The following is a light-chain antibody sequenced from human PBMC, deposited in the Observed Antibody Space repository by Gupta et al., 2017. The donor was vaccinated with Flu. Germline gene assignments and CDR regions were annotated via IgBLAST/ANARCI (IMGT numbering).Light chain of an antibody. J-gene: IGKJ4*01. CDR1: QVIYGQ. CDR3: QHAYSFPFT. V-gene: IGKV1-12*01. Sequence: PSSVSASVGDRVTVTCRASQVIYGQLGWYQQKRGKAPKLLIYPASTLQGGVPSRFSGSGSETDFTLTITSLQPEDAATYYCQHAYSFPFTFGGGSKVEIK. CDR2: PAS.